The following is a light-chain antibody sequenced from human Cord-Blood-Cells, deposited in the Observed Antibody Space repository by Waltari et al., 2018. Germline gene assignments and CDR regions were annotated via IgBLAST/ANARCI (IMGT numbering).Light chain of an antibody. CDR1: AFPKQY. CDR2: KDS. V-gene: IGLV3-25*03. J-gene: IGLJ1*01. CDR3: QSADSSGTYV. Sequence: SYELTQPPSVSVSPAQTARITCSGDAFPKQYAYWYQQKPGQAPVLVIYKDSERPSGIPERFSGSSSGTTVTLTISGVQAEDEADYYCQSADSSGTYVFGTGTKVTVL.